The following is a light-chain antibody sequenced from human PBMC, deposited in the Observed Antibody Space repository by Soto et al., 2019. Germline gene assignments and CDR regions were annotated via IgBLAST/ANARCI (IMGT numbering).Light chain of an antibody. CDR1: SSNIGTSS. J-gene: IGLJ1*01. CDR2: TTN. V-gene: IGLV1-44*01. CDR3: AAWDDSLNGHV. Sequence: QSVLTQPHSASGTPGQRVTISCSGSSSNIGTSSVHLFQQLPGTAPKLLTSTTNQRPSGVPERFSGSKSGTSASLAISGLQSEDEADYYCAAWDDSLNGHVFGTGTKVTVL.